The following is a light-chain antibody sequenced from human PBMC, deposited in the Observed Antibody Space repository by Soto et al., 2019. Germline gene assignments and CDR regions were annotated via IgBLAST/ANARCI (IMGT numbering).Light chain of an antibody. Sequence: IELTQSPPFLSASVGDRVTITCRADEGITTYLAWYQQQPGKAPKVLIYGASTLQNGVPPRFSGSGSGTEFTLTISSLQPEDLATYYWQQVKSFPHTFGGGTKVEVK. CDR3: QQVKSFPHT. CDR1: EGITTY. CDR2: GAS. J-gene: IGKJ4*01. V-gene: IGKV1-9*01.